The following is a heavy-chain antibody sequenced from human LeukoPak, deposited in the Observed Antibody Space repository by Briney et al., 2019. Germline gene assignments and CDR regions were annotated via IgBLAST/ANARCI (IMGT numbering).Heavy chain of an antibody. V-gene: IGHV3-33*06. CDR1: GFAFSSFG. Sequence: PGGSLRLSCAASGFAFSSFGMHWVRQAPGKGLEWVAVIWYDGTNKYYADSVKGRFTIPRDNSKNTLYLQMNSLRAEDTAVYYCAKDHLAGYSYGGFYFDFWGQGTLVTVSS. CDR2: IWYDGTNK. CDR3: AKDHLAGYSYGGFYFDF. J-gene: IGHJ4*02. D-gene: IGHD5-18*01.